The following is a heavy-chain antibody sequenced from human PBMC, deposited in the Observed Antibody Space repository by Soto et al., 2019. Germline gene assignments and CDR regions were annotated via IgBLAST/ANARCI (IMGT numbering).Heavy chain of an antibody. J-gene: IGHJ3*02. Sequence: QVQLVQSGAEVKKPGSSVKVSCKASGGTFSSYAISWVRQDPGQGLEWMGGIIPIFGTANYAQKFQGRVTSTADESTITAYMELSSLRSEDTAVYYCARDDYGGNSDDDAFDIWGQGTMVTVSS. CDR2: IIPIFGTA. V-gene: IGHV1-69*01. CDR1: GGTFSSYA. D-gene: IGHD4-17*01. CDR3: ARDDYGGNSDDDAFDI.